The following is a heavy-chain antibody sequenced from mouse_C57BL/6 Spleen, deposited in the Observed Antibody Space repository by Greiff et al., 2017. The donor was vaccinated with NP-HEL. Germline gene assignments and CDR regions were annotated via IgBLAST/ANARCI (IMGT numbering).Heavy chain of an antibody. CDR2: IDPSDSYT. Sequence: VQLQQPGAELVMPGASVKLSCKASGYTFTSYWMHWVKQRPGQGLEWIGEIDPSDSYTNYNQKFKGKSTLTVDKSSSTAYMQLSSLTSEDSAVYYCARFRDYYGSSYGYWGQGTTLTVAS. J-gene: IGHJ2*01. D-gene: IGHD1-1*01. CDR3: ARFRDYYGSSYGY. CDR1: GYTFTSYW. V-gene: IGHV1-69*01.